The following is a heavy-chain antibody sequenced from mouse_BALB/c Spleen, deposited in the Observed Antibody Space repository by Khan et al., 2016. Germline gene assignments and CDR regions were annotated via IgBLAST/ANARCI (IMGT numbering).Heavy chain of an antibody. J-gene: IGHJ4*01. CDR1: GYTFSSYW. V-gene: IGHV1-9*01. CDR2: MLPGSGST. D-gene: IGHD2-2*01. Sequence: QVQLQQSGAELMKPGASVKISCKATGYTFSSYWIEWVKQRPGHGLEWIGEMLPGSGSTNYTEKFKGKATITAETSSNTSYMQLSSLTSEDSADYYCAKWLRGALVYWGQGTSVTVSS. CDR3: AKWLRGALVY.